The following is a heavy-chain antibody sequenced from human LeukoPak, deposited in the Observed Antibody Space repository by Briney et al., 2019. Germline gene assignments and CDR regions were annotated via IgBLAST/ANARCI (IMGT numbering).Heavy chain of an antibody. CDR2: VFHTGQH. Sequence: PSETLSLTCSVSGESMTPYYWTWIRQSAGKELEWLGRVFHTGQHNYNPSLKSRLSMSLDASRNLVSLTLTSVTAADTAIYYCARVSGYCSGGRCYGGQWFDPWGQGTLVIVSS. CDR1: GESMTPYY. CDR3: ARVSGYCSGGRCYGGQWFDP. J-gene: IGHJ5*02. V-gene: IGHV4-4*07. D-gene: IGHD2-15*01.